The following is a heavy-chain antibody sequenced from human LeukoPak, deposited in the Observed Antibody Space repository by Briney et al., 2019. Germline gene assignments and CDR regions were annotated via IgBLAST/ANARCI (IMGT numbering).Heavy chain of an antibody. CDR1: GYTFTGYY. Sequence: ASVKVSCKASGYTFTGYYMHGVRQAPGQGLEWMGWINPNSGGTNYAQKFQGRVTMTRDTSISTAYMELSRLRSDDTAVYYCARVSAYYYDSSGCFDYWGQGTLVTVSS. CDR2: INPNSGGT. D-gene: IGHD3-22*01. CDR3: ARVSAYYYDSSGCFDY. J-gene: IGHJ4*02. V-gene: IGHV1-2*02.